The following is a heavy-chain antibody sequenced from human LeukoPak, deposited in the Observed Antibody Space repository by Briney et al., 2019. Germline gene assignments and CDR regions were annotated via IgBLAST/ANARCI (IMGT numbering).Heavy chain of an antibody. CDR1: GFTFSSYE. J-gene: IGHJ4*02. CDR3: ARAGGGYYFDY. Sequence: GSLRLSCAASGFTFSSYEMNWVRQAPGKGLEWVSYISSSSSTIYYTDSVKGRFTISRDNAQNSLYLQMNSLRAEDTAVYYCARAGGGYYFDYWGQGTLVTVSS. V-gene: IGHV3-48*03. CDR2: ISSSSSTI. D-gene: IGHD1-14*01.